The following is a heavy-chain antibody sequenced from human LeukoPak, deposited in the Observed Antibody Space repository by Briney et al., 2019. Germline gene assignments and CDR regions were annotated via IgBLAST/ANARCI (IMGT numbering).Heavy chain of an antibody. CDR2: IYYSGST. Sequence: PSETLSLTCTVSGGSISSGGYYWSWIRQHPGKGLEWIGYIYYSGSTYYNPSLKSRVTISVDTSKNQFSLKLSSVTAADTAVYYCARELVGAMFAFDIWGQGTMVTVSS. V-gene: IGHV4-31*03. J-gene: IGHJ3*02. CDR3: ARELVGAMFAFDI. CDR1: GGSISSGGYY. D-gene: IGHD1-26*01.